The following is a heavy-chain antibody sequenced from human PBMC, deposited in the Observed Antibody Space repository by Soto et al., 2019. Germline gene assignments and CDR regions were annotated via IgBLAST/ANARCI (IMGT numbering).Heavy chain of an antibody. CDR1: GFTFSSFG. CDR2: ISYDGTKK. CDR3: AKVGIAAGTDL. Sequence: ESVGGVVQPGRSLRLSCAASGFTFSSFGIHWVRQAPGTGLEWVAVISYDGTKKYYSDSVKGRFTISRDNSKNTLYLQMNSLRPEDTAVYYCAKVGIAAGTDLWGRGTLVTVSS. D-gene: IGHD6-13*01. J-gene: IGHJ2*01. V-gene: IGHV3-30*18.